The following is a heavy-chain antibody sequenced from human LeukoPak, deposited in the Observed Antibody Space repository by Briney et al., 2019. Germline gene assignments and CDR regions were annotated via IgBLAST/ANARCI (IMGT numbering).Heavy chain of an antibody. Sequence: AASVKVSCKASGYTFTGYYMNWVRQAPGQGLEWMGWINPNSGGTNYAQKFQGWVTMTRDTSISTAYMELSRLRSDDTAVYYCARYYYGSGSYNWFDPWGQGTLVTVSS. CDR3: ARYYYGSGSYNWFDP. CDR2: INPNSGGT. CDR1: GYTFTGYY. D-gene: IGHD3-10*01. J-gene: IGHJ5*02. V-gene: IGHV1-2*04.